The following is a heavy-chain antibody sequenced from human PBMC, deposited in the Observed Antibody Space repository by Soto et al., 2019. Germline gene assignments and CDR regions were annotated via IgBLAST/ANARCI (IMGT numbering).Heavy chain of an antibody. D-gene: IGHD3-3*01. CDR1: GYTFTSYD. CDR3: ARGVYYDLWSGPYYYYYYMDV. CDR2: MNTNSGNK. J-gene: IGHJ6*03. Sequence: QVQLVQSGAEVKKTGASVKVSCKASGYTFTSYDINWVRQATGQGLEWMGWMNTNSGNKGYAQKFQSRVTRTRNTTISTAYMELSNLRSEDTAVYYCARGVYYDLWSGPYYYYYYMDVWGKGTTVTVSS. V-gene: IGHV1-8*01.